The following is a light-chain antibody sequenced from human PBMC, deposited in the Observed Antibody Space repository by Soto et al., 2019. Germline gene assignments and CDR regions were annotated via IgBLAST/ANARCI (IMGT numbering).Light chain of an antibody. CDR3: QQYGSSMYT. J-gene: IGKJ2*01. CDR2: GTS. Sequence: ETVLTQSPGTLSLSPGERATLSCRASQSVSSSYLAWYQQKPGQAPRLLIYGTSSRATGIPDRFSGSGSGTDFTLIISRLEPEDFAVYYCQQYGSSMYTFGQGTKLEIK. CDR1: QSVSSSY. V-gene: IGKV3-20*01.